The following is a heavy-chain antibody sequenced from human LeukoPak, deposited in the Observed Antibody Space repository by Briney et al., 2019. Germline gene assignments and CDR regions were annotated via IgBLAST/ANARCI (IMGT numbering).Heavy chain of an antibody. CDR2: IYTSVST. J-gene: IGHJ4*02. Sequence: PPETLSLTCALSRGSPSSDYSSCVRHPAEGGLEWVGRIYTSVSTTYNPSPKRRATMAVDPSKNQFSLKLSSVTAADTAVYYCARGGSSYGDYVGSFFDYWGQGTLVTVSS. D-gene: IGHD4-17*01. CDR3: ARGGSSYGDYVGSFFDY. V-gene: IGHV4-59*10. CDR1: RGSPSSDY.